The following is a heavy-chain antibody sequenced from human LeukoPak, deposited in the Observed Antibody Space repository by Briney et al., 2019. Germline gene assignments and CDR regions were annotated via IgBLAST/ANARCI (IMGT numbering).Heavy chain of an antibody. J-gene: IGHJ4*02. CDR3: ARGRNIEMTTMSGGSDY. Sequence: ASVKVSCKASGYTFTDYYMHWVRQAPGQGLEWMGWLNPNSGDTNYAQKFQGRVSMTRDSSISTAYMDLSDLRSDDTAVYSCARGRNIEMTTMSGGSDYWGQGSLVTVSS. V-gene: IGHV1-2*02. CDR2: LNPNSGDT. CDR1: GYTFTDYY. D-gene: IGHD5-24*01.